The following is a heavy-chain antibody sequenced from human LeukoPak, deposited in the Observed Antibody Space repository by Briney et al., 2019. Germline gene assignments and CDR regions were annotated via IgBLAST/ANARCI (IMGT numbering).Heavy chain of an antibody. CDR3: ARRVSDQN. V-gene: IGHV4-34*01. Sequence: SETLSLTCAVYGGSFSGYYWSWIRQSPGKGLEWIGEISHSGTTYYNPSLKSRVTISLDTSKNQFFLKLTSVTAADTAVYYCARRVSDQNWGQGTLVTVSS. CDR2: ISHSGTT. J-gene: IGHJ4*02. CDR1: GGSFSGYY.